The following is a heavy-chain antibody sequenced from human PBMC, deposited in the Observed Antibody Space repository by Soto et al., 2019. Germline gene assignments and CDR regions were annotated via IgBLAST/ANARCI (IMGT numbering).Heavy chain of an antibody. CDR2: TIPIFGTA. CDR3: ARGYDSSGYYYVY. J-gene: IGHJ4*02. CDR1: GGTFSSYA. Sequence: QVQLVQSGAEVKKPGSSVKVSCKASGGTFSSYAISWVRQAPGQGLEWKGGTIPIFGTANSAQKFQGRVTLPADESTSTAYMELSSLRSEDTAVYYCARGYDSSGYYYVYWGQGTLVTVSS. V-gene: IGHV1-69*01. D-gene: IGHD3-22*01.